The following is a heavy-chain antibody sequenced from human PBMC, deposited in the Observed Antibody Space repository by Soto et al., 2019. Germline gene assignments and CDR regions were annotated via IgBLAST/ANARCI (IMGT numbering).Heavy chain of an antibody. CDR2: IIPIFGTA. CDR1: GCTFSGYA. V-gene: IGHV1-69*13. CDR3: ARGGAWGYSGYERPYYYGMDV. J-gene: IGHJ6*02. Sequence: GASVKVSCKASGCTFSGYAISWLRQAPGQGLEWMGGIIPIFGTANYAQKFQGRVTITADESTSTAYMELSSLRSEDTAVYYCARGGAWGYSGYERPYYYGMDVWGQGTTVTVAS. D-gene: IGHD5-12*01.